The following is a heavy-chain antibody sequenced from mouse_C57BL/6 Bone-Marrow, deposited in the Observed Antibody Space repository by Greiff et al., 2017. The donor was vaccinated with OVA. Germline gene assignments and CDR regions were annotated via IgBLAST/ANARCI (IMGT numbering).Heavy chain of an antibody. Sequence: EVKLMESGAELVKPGASVKLSCTASGFNIKDYYMHWVKQRTEQGLEWIGRIDPEDGETKYAPKFQGKATITADTSSNTAYLQLSSLTSEDTAVYYCARFYDGYSHYYAMDYWGQGTSVTVSS. CDR2: IDPEDGET. V-gene: IGHV14-2*01. J-gene: IGHJ4*01. CDR3: ARFYDGYSHYYAMDY. D-gene: IGHD2-3*01. CDR1: GFNIKDYY.